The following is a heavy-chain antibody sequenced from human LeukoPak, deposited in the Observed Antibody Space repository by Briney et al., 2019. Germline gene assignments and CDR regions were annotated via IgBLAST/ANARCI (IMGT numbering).Heavy chain of an antibody. Sequence: GGSLRLSCAASGFILSDYNMNWVRQAPGKGLEWVSFISFDGNRKYYADSVKGRFTISRDHSKNTLYLQMDSLRAEDTALYYCAKDLTDTWSIDSWGQGTLVTVSS. CDR3: AKDLTDTWSIDS. CDR1: GFILSDYN. V-gene: IGHV3-30*18. J-gene: IGHJ4*02. D-gene: IGHD2-8*02. CDR2: ISFDGNRK.